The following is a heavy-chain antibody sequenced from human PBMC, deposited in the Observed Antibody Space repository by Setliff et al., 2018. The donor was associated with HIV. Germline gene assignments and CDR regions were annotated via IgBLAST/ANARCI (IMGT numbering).Heavy chain of an antibody. Sequence: GASVKVSCKASGYNFTDYDINWVRQATGQGLEWMGMISPSGGATTYAQKFQGRVTMTRDTSTSTVYMELSSLRSEDTAVYYCASGYCSGGSCYSMRYYGMDVWGQGTTVTVSS. D-gene: IGHD2-15*01. CDR1: GYNFTDYD. CDR3: ASGYCSGGSCYSMRYYGMDV. CDR2: ISPSGGAT. J-gene: IGHJ6*02. V-gene: IGHV1-46*01.